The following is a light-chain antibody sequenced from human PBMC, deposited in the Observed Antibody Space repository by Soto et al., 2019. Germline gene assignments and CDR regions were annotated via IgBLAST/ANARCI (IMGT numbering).Light chain of an antibody. CDR3: SSYTSSSTVYV. CDR2: DVS. J-gene: IGLJ1*01. V-gene: IGLV2-14*01. CDR1: SSDVGGYNY. Sequence: QSALTQPASVSGSHGQSITISCTGTSSDVGGYNYVSWYQQHPGKAPKLMIYDVSNRSSGVSNRFSCSKSGNTASLTISGFQAEDEADYECSSYTSSSTVYVFGTWTKVSVL.